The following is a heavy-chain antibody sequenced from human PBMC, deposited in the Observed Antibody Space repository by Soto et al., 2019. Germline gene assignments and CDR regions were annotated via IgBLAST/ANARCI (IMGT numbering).Heavy chain of an antibody. Sequence: EVQLLESGGGLVQPGGSLRLSCAASGFTFSSYAMRWVRQATGKGLEWVSAISGSGGSTYYADSVKGRFTISRDNSKNTLYLQMNSLRAEDTAVYYCARRGSGSYDDYWGQGTLVTVSS. V-gene: IGHV3-23*01. CDR2: ISGSGGST. J-gene: IGHJ4*02. CDR1: GFTFSSYA. CDR3: ARRGSGSYDDY. D-gene: IGHD1-26*01.